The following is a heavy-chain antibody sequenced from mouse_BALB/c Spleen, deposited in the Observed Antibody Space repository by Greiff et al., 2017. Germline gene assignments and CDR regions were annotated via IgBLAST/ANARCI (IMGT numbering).Heavy chain of an antibody. Sequence: VQLQQSGAELVRSGASVKLSCTASGFNIKDYYMHWVKQRPEQGLEWIGWIDPENGDTEYAPKFQGKATMTADTSSNTAYLQLSSLTSEDTAVYYWSAYGNYWYDDGGGGGTAVTVSS. CDR2: IDPENGDT. CDR3: SAYGNYWYDDG. V-gene: IGHV14-4*02. D-gene: IGHD2-1*01. J-gene: IGHJ1*01. CDR1: GFNIKDYY.